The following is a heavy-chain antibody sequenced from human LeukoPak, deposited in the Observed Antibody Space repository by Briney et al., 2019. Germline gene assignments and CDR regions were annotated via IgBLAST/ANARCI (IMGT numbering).Heavy chain of an antibody. D-gene: IGHD1-26*01. CDR2: ISGRGGST. CDR3: ARAGSIRFDY. V-gene: IGHV3-23*01. Sequence: PGGSLRLSCAASGFTFSSYAMSWVRQAPGKGLEWVSAISGRGGSTYYADSVKGRFTISRDDSKNTMYLQMNSLRAEDTAVYYCARAGSIRFDYWGQGTLVTVSS. CDR1: GFTFSSYA. J-gene: IGHJ4*02.